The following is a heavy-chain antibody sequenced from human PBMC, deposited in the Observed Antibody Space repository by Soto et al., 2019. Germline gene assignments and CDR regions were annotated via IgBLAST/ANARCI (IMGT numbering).Heavy chain of an antibody. CDR1: GGTFSSYT. CDR2: IIPILGIA. J-gene: IGHJ6*03. D-gene: IGHD2-15*01. Sequence: QVQLVQSGAEVKKPGSSVKVSCKASGGTFSSYTISWVRQAPGQGLEWMGRIIPILGIANYAQKFQGRVTITADKSTSTAYMELSSLRSEDTAVYYCARDTFGVVVAKNYYYYYMAVWGKGTTVTVSS. V-gene: IGHV1-69*08. CDR3: ARDTFGVVVAKNYYYYYMAV.